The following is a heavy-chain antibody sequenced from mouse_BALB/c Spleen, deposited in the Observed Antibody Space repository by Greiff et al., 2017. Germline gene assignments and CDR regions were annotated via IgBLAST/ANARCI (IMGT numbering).Heavy chain of an antibody. J-gene: IGHJ4*01. CDR1: GFTFSDYY. CDR3: ARDGGITTMDY. D-gene: IGHD2-4*01. V-gene: IGHV5-4*02. Sequence: EVKLEESGGGLVKPGGSLKLSCAASGFTFSDYYMYWVRQTPEKRLEWVATISDGGSYTYYPDSVKGRFTISRDNAKNNLYLQMSSLKSEDTAMYYCARDGGITTMDYWGQGTSVTVSS. CDR2: ISDGGSYT.